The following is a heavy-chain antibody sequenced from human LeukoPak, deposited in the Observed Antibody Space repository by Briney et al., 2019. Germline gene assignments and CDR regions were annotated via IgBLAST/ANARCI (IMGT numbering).Heavy chain of an antibody. J-gene: IGHJ4*02. Sequence: GGSLRLSCAASGFTFSSNGMHWVRQAPGKGLEWVAVISYDGSNKYYADSVKGRFTISRDNSKNTVYLQMNTLRAEDTAVYYCAKDIRVLSTGIDYWGQGTLVTVSP. CDR1: GFTFSSNG. D-gene: IGHD4/OR15-4a*01. V-gene: IGHV3-30*18. CDR3: AKDIRVLSTGIDY. CDR2: ISYDGSNK.